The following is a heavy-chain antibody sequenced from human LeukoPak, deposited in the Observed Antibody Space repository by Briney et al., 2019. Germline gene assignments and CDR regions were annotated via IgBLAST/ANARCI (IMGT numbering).Heavy chain of an antibody. V-gene: IGHV4-38-2*01. CDR2: IYHSGGT. J-gene: IGHJ4*02. CDR1: GYSISSGYS. CDR3: ASIYSLWSGFFDF. Sequence: KPSETLSLTCAVSGYSISSGYSWGWIRQPPGKGLEWIGSIYHSGGTYYNPSLKSRLTISADTSKNQVSLKLTSVTAADTAIYYCASIYSLWSGFFDFWGQGTLVTVSS. D-gene: IGHD3-3*01.